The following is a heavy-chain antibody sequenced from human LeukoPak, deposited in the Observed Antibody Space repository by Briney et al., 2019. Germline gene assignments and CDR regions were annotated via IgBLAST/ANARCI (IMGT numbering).Heavy chain of an antibody. CDR1: GFTFSSYW. V-gene: IGHV3-74*01. Sequence: PGGSLRLSCAASGFTFSSYWMHWVRQAPGKGLVWVSRINSDRSSTSYADSVKGRFTISRDNSKNTLYLQMSSLRAEDTAVYYCVKITSVTGGDCWGQGARLTVSS. CDR2: INSDRSST. J-gene: IGHJ4*02. D-gene: IGHD1-1*01. CDR3: VKITSVTGGDC.